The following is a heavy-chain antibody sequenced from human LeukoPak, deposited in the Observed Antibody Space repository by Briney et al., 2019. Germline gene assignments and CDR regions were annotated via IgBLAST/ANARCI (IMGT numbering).Heavy chain of an antibody. V-gene: IGHV3-15*01. D-gene: IGHD3-10*01. Sequence: GGSLRLSCAASGFTFSNAWMSWVRQAPGKGLEWVGRIKSKTDGGTTDYAAPVKGRFTISRDDSKNTLYLQTNSLKTEDTAVYYCTTDFSGSYPMLGYWGQGTLVTVSS. CDR1: GFTFSNAW. CDR3: TTDFSGSYPMLGY. CDR2: IKSKTDGGTT. J-gene: IGHJ4*02.